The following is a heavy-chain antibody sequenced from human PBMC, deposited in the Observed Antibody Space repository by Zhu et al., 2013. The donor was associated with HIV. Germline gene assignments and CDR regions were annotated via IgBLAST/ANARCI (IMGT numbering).Heavy chain of an antibody. J-gene: IGHJ6*01. V-gene: IGHV1-69*01. CDR1: GGTFSSYA. CDR2: IIPIFGTA. Sequence: QVQLVQSGAEVKKPGSSVKVSCKASGGTFSSYAISWVRQAPGQGLEWMGGIIPIFGTANYAQKFQGRVTITADESTSTAYMELSSLRSEDTAVYYCARDRYCTNGVCLRYGMDVWGPRDHGSPSPQ. D-gene: IGHD2-8*01. CDR3: ARDRYCTNGVCLRYGMDV.